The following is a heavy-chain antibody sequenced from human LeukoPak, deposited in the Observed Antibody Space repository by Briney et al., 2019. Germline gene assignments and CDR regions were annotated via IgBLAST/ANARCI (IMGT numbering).Heavy chain of an antibody. J-gene: IGHJ6*02. D-gene: IGHD6-19*01. CDR1: GFTFDDYA. Sequence: GGSLRLSCAASGFTFDDYAMPWVRQAPGKGLEWVSLISGDGGSTYYADSVKGRFTISRDNSKNSLYLHMNSLRTEDTALYYCAKDKVAGTLDYYGMDVWGQGTTVTVSS. CDR2: ISGDGGST. CDR3: AKDKVAGTLDYYGMDV. V-gene: IGHV3-43*02.